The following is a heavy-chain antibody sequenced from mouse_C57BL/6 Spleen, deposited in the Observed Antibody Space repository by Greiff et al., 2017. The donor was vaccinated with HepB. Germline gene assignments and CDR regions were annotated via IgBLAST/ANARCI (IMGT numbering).Heavy chain of an antibody. D-gene: IGHD1-1*01. CDR2: INPNNGGT. CDR3: ARGDGSSYEGYFDY. V-gene: IGHV1-18*01. J-gene: IGHJ2*01. Sequence: VQLQQSGPELVKPGASVKIPCKASGYTFTDYNMDWVKQSHGKSLEWIGDINPNNGGTIYNQKFKGKATLTVDKSSSTAYMELRSLTSEDTAVYYCARGDGSSYEGYFDYWGQGTTLTVSS. CDR1: GYTFTDYN.